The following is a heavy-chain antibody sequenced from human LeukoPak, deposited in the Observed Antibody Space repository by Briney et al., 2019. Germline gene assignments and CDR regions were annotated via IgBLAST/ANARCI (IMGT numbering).Heavy chain of an antibody. V-gene: IGHV4-61*02. D-gene: IGHD3-3*01. CDR1: GGSISSGSYY. J-gene: IGHJ6*03. CDR2: IYTSGST. Sequence: SETLSLTCTVSGGSISSGSYYWSWIRQPAGKGLEWIARIYTSGSTNYNPSLKSRVTISVDTSKNQFSLKLSSVTAGDTAVYYCARTPYDFWSGYLLYYMDVWGKGTTVTVSS. CDR3: ARTPYDFWSGYLLYYMDV.